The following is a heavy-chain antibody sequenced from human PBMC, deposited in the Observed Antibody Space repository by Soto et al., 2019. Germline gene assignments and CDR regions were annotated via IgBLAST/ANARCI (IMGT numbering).Heavy chain of an antibody. Sequence: QVQLVQSGAEVKKPGSSVKVSCKASGGTFSSYTISWVRQAPGQGLEWMGRIIPILGIANYAQKFQGRVTITADKSTSTAYMELSRLRSEDTAVYYCARDRVAATPGYYYYGMDVWGQGTTVTVSS. CDR1: GGTFSSYT. CDR3: ARDRVAATPGYYYYGMDV. J-gene: IGHJ6*02. CDR2: IIPILGIA. D-gene: IGHD2-15*01. V-gene: IGHV1-69*08.